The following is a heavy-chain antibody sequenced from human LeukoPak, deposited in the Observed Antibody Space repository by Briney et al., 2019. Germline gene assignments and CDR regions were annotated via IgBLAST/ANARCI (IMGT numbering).Heavy chain of an antibody. D-gene: IGHD3-22*01. CDR1: GGSISSYY. J-gene: IGHJ4*02. CDR3: ARGLSYYDSNGYYYFDY. V-gene: IGHV4-4*07. Sequence: SETLSLTCTVSGGSISSYYWSWIRQPARKGLEWIGRIYNSGSTNYNPSLKSRVTISVDTSKNQFSLKLSSVTAADTAVYYCARGLSYYDSNGYYYFDYWGQGTLVTVSS. CDR2: IYNSGST.